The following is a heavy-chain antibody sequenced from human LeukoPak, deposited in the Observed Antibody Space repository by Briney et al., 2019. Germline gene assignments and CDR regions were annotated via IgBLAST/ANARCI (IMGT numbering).Heavy chain of an antibody. CDR2: INTDGSIT. J-gene: IGHJ4*02. CDR1: GFTFSDYW. CDR3: AKAPPYKKYFDY. Sequence: GGSLRLSCAASGFTFSDYWIHWVRQAPGKGLVWVSRINTDGSITNYADSVKGRFTISRDNSKNTLYLQMNSLRAEDTAVYYCAKAPPYKKYFDYWGQGTLVTVSS. V-gene: IGHV3-74*01. D-gene: IGHD1-1*01.